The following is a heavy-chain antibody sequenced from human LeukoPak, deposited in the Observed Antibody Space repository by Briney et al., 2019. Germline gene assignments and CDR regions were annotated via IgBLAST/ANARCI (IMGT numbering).Heavy chain of an antibody. CDR1: GGSVNNYF. Sequence: SETLSLTCTVSGGSVNNYFWSWIRRPPGKGLEWIGYIDDSGNTDYNPSLKSQVSISIAKSKNQFFLKLSSVTAADTAVYYCAASGSYYRDYYYGMDVWGQGTTVTVSS. J-gene: IGHJ6*02. CDR3: AASGSYYRDYYYGMDV. D-gene: IGHD1-26*01. CDR2: IDDSGNT. V-gene: IGHV4-59*02.